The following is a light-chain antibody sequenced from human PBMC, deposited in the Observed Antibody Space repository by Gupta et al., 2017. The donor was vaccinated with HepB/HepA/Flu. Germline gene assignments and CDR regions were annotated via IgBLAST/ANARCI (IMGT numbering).Light chain of an antibody. Sequence: QSALTQPHSVSGSPGQSVAISCTDTSSDVGAFTYVSWYQHHPGKAPKLMIYDVTNRPSGVPDRFSGSKSGNTASLTISGLQAEDEADYYCCSYGTIYTDVVFGGGTKVNVL. CDR1: SSDVGAFTY. V-gene: IGLV2-11*01. CDR2: DVT. J-gene: IGLJ2*01. CDR3: CSYGTIYTDVV.